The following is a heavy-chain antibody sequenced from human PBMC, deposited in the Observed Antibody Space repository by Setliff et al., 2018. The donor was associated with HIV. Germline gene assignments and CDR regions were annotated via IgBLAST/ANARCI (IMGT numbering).Heavy chain of an antibody. V-gene: IGHV1-2*02. J-gene: IGHJ3*01. CDR3: ARPLPIGGYCSSTSCQGAFDF. Sequence: ASVKVSCKASGYTFTDYYIHWVRQAPGQGLEWMGWINPNRGGTNYAQKFQGRVTMTRDTSTNTAYMELRSLRSDDTAVYYCARPLPIGGYCSSTSCQGAFDFWGQGTMVTVSS. CDR2: INPNRGGT. D-gene: IGHD2-2*01. CDR1: GYTFTDYY.